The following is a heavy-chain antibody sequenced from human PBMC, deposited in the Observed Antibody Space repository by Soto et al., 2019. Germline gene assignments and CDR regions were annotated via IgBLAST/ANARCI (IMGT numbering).Heavy chain of an antibody. CDR3: AREEPAWPLAYGLDV. Sequence: GGSLRLSCAASGFTFSSYSMHWVRQAPGKGLEWVSSIGTRSDIYYAVSVKGRFTISRDNAKNSLSLQMNSMTAEDTAVYYCAREEPAWPLAYGLDVWGQGATVTVSS. CDR1: GFTFSSYS. CDR2: IGTRSDI. V-gene: IGHV3-21*01. J-gene: IGHJ6*02.